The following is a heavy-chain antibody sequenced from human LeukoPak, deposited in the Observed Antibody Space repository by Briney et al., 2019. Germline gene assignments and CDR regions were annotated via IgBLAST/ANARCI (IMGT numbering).Heavy chain of an antibody. CDR3: ARELLTTVTPFDY. D-gene: IGHD4-17*01. J-gene: IGHJ4*02. CDR1: GYTFTSYA. V-gene: IGHV1-3*01. CDR2: INAGNGNT. Sequence: ASVKVSCKASGYTFTSYAMRWVRQAPGQRLEWMGWINAGNGNTKYSQKFQGRVTITRDTSASTAYMELSSLRSEDTAVYYCARELLTTVTPFDYWGQGTLVTVSS.